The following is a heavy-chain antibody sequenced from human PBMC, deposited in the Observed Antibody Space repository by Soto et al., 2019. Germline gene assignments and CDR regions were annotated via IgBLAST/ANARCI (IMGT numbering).Heavy chain of an antibody. CDR2: ISYDGSNK. Sequence: PGGSLRLSCAASGFNFNSYGLHWVRQAPGKGLEWVAIISYDGSNKYYADSVKGRFTISRDNSKNTVYLQMNNLRAEDTAVYYCAKGSVVVAAKFDSWGQGTLVTVSS. CDR3: AKGSVVVAAKFDS. V-gene: IGHV3-30*18. J-gene: IGHJ4*02. CDR1: GFNFNSYG. D-gene: IGHD2-21*02.